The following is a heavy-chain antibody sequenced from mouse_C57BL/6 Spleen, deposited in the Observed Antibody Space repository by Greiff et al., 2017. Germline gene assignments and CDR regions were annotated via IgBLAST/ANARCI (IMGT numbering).Heavy chain of an antibody. D-gene: IGHD2-2*01. V-gene: IGHV1-61*01. Sequence: VQLQQPGAELVRPGSSVKLSCKASGYTFTSYWMDWVKQRTGQGLEWIGNIYPSDSENHYNQKFKDKATLTVYKSSSTSYMQLISLTSEDSAVYYCARRGYVNCFAYWGPGTLVPVSA. J-gene: IGHJ3*01. CDR2: IYPSDSEN. CDR3: ARRGYVNCFAY. CDR1: GYTFTSYW.